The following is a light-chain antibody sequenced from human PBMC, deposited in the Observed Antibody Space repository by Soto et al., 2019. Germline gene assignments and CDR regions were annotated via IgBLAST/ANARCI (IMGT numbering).Light chain of an antibody. CDR2: DAS. J-gene: IGKJ2*01. CDR3: QQCDNLPYT. Sequence: DVLMPQSPSSLSASVGDRVTITCQASQDINNYLNWYQQKPGKAPKLLIYDASNLETGVPVRFSGSGSGTEFTFTISSLQPEDIATYYCQQCDNLPYTFGQGTKLEMK. CDR1: QDINNY. V-gene: IGKV1-33*01.